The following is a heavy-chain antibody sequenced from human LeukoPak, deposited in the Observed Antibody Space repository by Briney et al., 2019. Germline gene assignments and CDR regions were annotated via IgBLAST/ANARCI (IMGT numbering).Heavy chain of an antibody. CDR1: GGSISSYY. CDR2: IYYSGST. Sequence: SETLSLTCTVSGGSISSYYWSWIRQPPGKGLEWVGYIYYSGSTNYNPSLKSRVTISVDTSKNQFSLKLSSVTAADTAVYYCARHDGGGVPEHYWGQGTLVTVSS. D-gene: IGHD1-26*01. J-gene: IGHJ4*02. CDR3: ARHDGGGVPEHY. V-gene: IGHV4-59*08.